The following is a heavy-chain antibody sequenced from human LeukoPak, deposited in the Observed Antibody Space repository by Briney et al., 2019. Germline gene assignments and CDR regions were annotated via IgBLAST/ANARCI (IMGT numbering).Heavy chain of an antibody. CDR2: ISGSGGST. Sequence: GGSLRLSCAASGFTFSSYAMSWVRQAPGKGLEWVSAISGSGGSTYYADSVKGRFTISRDNSKNTLYLQMNSLRAEDAAVYYCAKDQDYDCWSGYYGLYNWFDPWGQGTLVTVSS. CDR3: AKDQDYDCWSGYYGLYNWFDP. V-gene: IGHV3-23*01. CDR1: GFTFSSYA. J-gene: IGHJ5*02. D-gene: IGHD3-3*01.